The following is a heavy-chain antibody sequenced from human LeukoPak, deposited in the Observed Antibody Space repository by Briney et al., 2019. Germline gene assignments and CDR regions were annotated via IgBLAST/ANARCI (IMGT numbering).Heavy chain of an antibody. Sequence: GGSLRLSCAASGFNFSRFEMNWVRQAPGKGLEWISYISSSGTTISYAHSVKGRFTISRDNANNSLFLQMNSLRAEDTAVYYCASYGSGSLWGQGALVTVSS. CDR2: ISSSGTTI. D-gene: IGHD3-10*01. CDR3: ASYGSGSL. CDR1: GFNFSRFE. J-gene: IGHJ4*02. V-gene: IGHV3-48*03.